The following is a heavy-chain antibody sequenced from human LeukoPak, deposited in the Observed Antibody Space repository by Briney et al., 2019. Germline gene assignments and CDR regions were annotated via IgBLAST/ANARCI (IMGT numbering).Heavy chain of an antibody. CDR1: GYTFTSYG. CDR3: ARDSGLSGGSWPLDY. V-gene: IGHV1-18*01. Sequence: SVKVSCKASGYTFTSYGISWVRQAPGQGLEWMGWISAYNGNTNYAQKPQGRVTMTTDTSTSTAYMELRSLRSDDTAVYYCARDSGLSGGSWPLDYWGQGTLVTVSS. CDR2: ISAYNGNT. D-gene: IGHD2-15*01. J-gene: IGHJ4*02.